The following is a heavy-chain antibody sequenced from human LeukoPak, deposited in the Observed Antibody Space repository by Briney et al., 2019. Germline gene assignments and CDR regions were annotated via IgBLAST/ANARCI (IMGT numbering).Heavy chain of an antibody. V-gene: IGHV4-59*01. CDR1: GGSISSYY. Sequence: SETLSLTCTVSGGSISSYYWSWIRQPPGTGLEWIGYIYYSGSTNYNPSLKSRVTISVDTSKNQFSLKLSSVTAADTAVYYCAGIEAVAPQGFDPWGQGTLVTVSS. D-gene: IGHD6-19*01. CDR2: IYYSGST. J-gene: IGHJ5*02. CDR3: AGIEAVAPQGFDP.